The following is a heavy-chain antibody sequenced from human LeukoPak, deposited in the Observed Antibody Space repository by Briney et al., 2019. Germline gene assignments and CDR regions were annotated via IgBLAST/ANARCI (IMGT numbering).Heavy chain of an antibody. D-gene: IGHD6-6*01. J-gene: IGHJ6*02. CDR1: GGSISGYY. V-gene: IGHV4-34*01. Sequence: SKTLSLTCTVSGGSISGYYWSWIRQPPGKGLEWIGEINHSGSTNYNPSLKSRVTISVDTSKNQFSLKLSSVTAADTAVYYCARGPIAARYYYYYGMDVWGQGTTVTVSS. CDR3: ARGPIAARYYYYYGMDV. CDR2: INHSGST.